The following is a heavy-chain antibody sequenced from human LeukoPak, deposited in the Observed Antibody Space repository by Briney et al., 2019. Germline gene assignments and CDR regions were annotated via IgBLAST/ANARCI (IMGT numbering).Heavy chain of an antibody. Sequence: QTGGALRLSCAAPGFTFSGSSIHWVRLASGKGLERVGRVRSKANNYAAAYAASLKGRFTLSRDDSHNTAYLQMNSLKTEDTAVYYCTRYFPDDRSGRYGDCWGQGTLVTVSS. D-gene: IGHD6-19*01. J-gene: IGHJ4*02. CDR3: TRYFPDDRSGRYGDC. CDR2: VRSKANNYAA. V-gene: IGHV3-73*01. CDR1: GFTFSGSS.